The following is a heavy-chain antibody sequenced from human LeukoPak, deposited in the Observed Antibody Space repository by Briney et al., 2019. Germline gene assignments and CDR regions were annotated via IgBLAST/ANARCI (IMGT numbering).Heavy chain of an antibody. Sequence: PGGSLRLSCAASGFTFSDYYMSWIRQAPGKGLEWVSYISSSGSTIYYADSVKGRFTISRDNAKNSLYLQMNSLRAEDTAVYYCASHPYYGSGEGCYFDYWGQGTLVTVSS. CDR1: GFTFSDYY. CDR3: ASHPYYGSGEGCYFDY. J-gene: IGHJ4*02. V-gene: IGHV3-11*01. CDR2: ISSSGSTI. D-gene: IGHD3-10*01.